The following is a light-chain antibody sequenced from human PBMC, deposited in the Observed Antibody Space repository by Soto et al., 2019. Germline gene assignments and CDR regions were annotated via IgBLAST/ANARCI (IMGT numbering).Light chain of an antibody. CDR1: SSNIGSFYD. CDR2: GDS. J-gene: IGLJ2*01. V-gene: IGLV1-40*01. Sequence: QSVLTQPPSVSGAPGQRVTIPCTGSSSNIGSFYDVHWYQQLPGTVPKLLIYGDSNRPSGVPDRFSGSKSGTSASLAITGLQADDEADYYCQSYDNSLSHVVFGGGTKVTVL. CDR3: QSYDNSLSHVV.